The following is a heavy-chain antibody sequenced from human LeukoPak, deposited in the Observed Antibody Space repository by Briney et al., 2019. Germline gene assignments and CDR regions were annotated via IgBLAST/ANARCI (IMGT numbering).Heavy chain of an antibody. J-gene: IGHJ4*02. D-gene: IGHD2-15*01. CDR3: AKDPNLGYCSGGSCSYPYYFDY. CDR1: GFTFRSHA. CDR2: IYENGGTT. Sequence: GGSLRLSCVGSGFTFRSHAMSWVRQAPEKGLEFVSGIYENGGTTYYADSVKGRFSISRDNSKNTLYLQMDSLRGEDTAVYYCAKDPNLGYCSGGSCSYPYYFDYWGQGTLVTVPS. V-gene: IGHV3-23*01.